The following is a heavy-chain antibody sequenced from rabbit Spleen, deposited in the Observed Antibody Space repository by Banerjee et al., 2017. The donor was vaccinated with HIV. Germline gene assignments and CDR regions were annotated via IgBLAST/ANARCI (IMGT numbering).Heavy chain of an antibody. CDR1: GFTLSSYY. V-gene: IGHV1S7*01. Sequence: QLEESAGGLVQPGGSLKLSCKASGFTLSSYYMNWVRQAPGKGLEWIGYIDPVFGITYYANWVNGRFSISRENAQNTVFLQMTSLTVADTATYFCARVSESNGWGEDLWGQGTLVTVS. CDR3: ARVSESNGWGEDL. CDR2: IDPVFGIT. J-gene: IGHJ3*01. D-gene: IGHD4-1*01.